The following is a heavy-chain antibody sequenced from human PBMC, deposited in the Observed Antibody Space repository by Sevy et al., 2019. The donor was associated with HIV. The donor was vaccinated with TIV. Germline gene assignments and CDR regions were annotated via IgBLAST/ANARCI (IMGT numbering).Heavy chain of an antibody. V-gene: IGHV3-23*01. CDR2: ISGSGGST. D-gene: IGHD3-3*01. J-gene: IGHJ6*03. CDR1: GFTFSSYA. Sequence: GGSLRLSCAASGFTFSSYAMHWVRQAPGKGLEWVSAISGSGGSTYYADSVKGRFTISRDNSKNTLYLQMNSLRAEDTAVYYCAREVVLRFLEWLNTYYYYYMDVWGKGTTVTVSS. CDR3: AREVVLRFLEWLNTYYYYYMDV.